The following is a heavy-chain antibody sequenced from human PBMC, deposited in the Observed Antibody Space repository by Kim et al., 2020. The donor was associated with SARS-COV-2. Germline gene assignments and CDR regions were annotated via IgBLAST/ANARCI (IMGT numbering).Heavy chain of an antibody. CDR3: ARGGQLGFDY. Sequence: STYSADSVKGRLTISRDNSTNTLYLQMNSLRAEDTAVYYCARGGQLGFDYWGQGPLVTVSS. J-gene: IGHJ4*02. V-gene: IGHV3-53*01. CDR2: ST. D-gene: IGHD6-13*01.